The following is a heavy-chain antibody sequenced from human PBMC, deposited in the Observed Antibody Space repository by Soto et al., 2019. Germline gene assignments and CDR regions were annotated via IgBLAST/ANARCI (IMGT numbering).Heavy chain of an antibody. CDR2: IIPILGIA. Sequence: QVQLVQSGAEVKKPGSSVKVSCKASGGTFSSYTISWVRQAPGQGLEWMGRIIPILGIANYAQKFQGRVTITADKSTSTAYMGLSSLRSEDTAVYYCARGSAAGYFQHWGQGTLVTVSS. D-gene: IGHD2-15*01. V-gene: IGHV1-69*02. J-gene: IGHJ1*01. CDR3: ARGSAAGYFQH. CDR1: GGTFSSYT.